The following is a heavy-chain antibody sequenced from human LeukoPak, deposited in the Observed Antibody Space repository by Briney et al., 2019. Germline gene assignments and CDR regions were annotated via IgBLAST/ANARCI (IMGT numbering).Heavy chain of an antibody. Sequence: GGSLRLSCAASGFTFSSYSMNWVRQAPGKGLEWVSSISSSSSYIYYADSVKGRFTISRDNAKNSLYLQMNSLRAEDTAVYYCARAEYYYGSGSYFSFDYWGQGALVTVSS. CDR2: ISSSSSYI. V-gene: IGHV3-21*01. CDR3: ARAEYYYGSGSYFSFDY. CDR1: GFTFSSYS. D-gene: IGHD3-10*01. J-gene: IGHJ4*02.